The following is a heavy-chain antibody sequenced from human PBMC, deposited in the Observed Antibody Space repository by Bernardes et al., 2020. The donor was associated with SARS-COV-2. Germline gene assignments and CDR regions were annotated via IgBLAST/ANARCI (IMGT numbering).Heavy chain of an antibody. CDR3: ARVSHYEYVWGTYRYAAPACDY. CDR2: LSGSGGRT. Sequence: GGSLRLSCAASGFTFSSFDMTWVRQAPGKGLAWVSGLSGSGGRTNYAESVEGRFTISRDNSKNTLYLQANSLTVEDTAIYYCARVSHYEYVWGTYRYAAPACDYWGQGTPITVS. V-gene: IGHV3-23*01. CDR1: GFTFSSFD. D-gene: IGHD3-16*02. J-gene: IGHJ4*02.